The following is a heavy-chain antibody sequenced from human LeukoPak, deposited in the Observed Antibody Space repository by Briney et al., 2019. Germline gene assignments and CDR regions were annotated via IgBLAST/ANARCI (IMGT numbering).Heavy chain of an antibody. CDR2: IYYSGST. CDR1: GGSISNYY. J-gene: IGHJ4*02. V-gene: IGHV4-59*01. Sequence: SETLSLTCTVSGGSISNYYWSWIRQPPGKGLEWIGYIYYSGSTNYNPSLKSRVTISVDTSKNQFSLKLSSVTAADTAVYYCARGSYGELGYWGQGTLVTVSS. D-gene: IGHD4-17*01. CDR3: ARGSYGELGY.